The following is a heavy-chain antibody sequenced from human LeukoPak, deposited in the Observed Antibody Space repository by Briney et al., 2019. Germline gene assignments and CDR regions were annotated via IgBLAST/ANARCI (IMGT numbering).Heavy chain of an antibody. CDR3: ARGAITIFGVDPNYYYYYMDV. D-gene: IGHD3-3*01. J-gene: IGHJ6*03. V-gene: IGHV3-30*03. Sequence: GGSLRLSCAASGFTFSNAWMSWVRQAPGKGLEWVAVISYDGSNKYYADSVKGRFTISRDNSKNTLYLQMNSLRAEDTAVYYCARGAITIFGVDPNYYYYYMDVWGKGTTATVSS. CDR1: GFTFSNAW. CDR2: ISYDGSNK.